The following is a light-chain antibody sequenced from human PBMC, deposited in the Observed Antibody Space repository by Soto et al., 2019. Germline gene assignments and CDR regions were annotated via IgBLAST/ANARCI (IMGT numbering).Light chain of an antibody. CDR3: QHLNTYPFT. CDR2: AAS. V-gene: IGKV1-9*01. Sequence: IQLTQSPSSLSASVGDSVTINCRSSQGVRSSLAWYQEKAGKAPNLLIYAASTLLSGVPSRFRGSGSGKDFTLTISSLQPEDFATYYCQHLNTYPFTVGQVTRLEIK. J-gene: IGKJ5*01. CDR1: QGVRSS.